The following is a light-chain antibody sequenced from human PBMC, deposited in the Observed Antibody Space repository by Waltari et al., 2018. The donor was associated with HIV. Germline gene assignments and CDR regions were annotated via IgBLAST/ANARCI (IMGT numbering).Light chain of an antibody. V-gene: IGKV3-20*01. CDR2: GPS. CDR1: QIVGGNS. CDR3: QQYGSSEGFT. J-gene: IGKJ3*01. Sequence: EIVLPQSPGTLSLSPGDRATLSCRASQIVGGNSLAWYQKKPGQAPRLLIYGPSTMAAGIPDRFSGSGSETDFTLTISRLEPEDCAVYYCQQYGSSEGFTFGPGTRVDI.